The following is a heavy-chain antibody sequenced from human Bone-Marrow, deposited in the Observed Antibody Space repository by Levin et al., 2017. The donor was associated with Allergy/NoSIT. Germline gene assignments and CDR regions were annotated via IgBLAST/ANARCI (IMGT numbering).Heavy chain of an antibody. V-gene: IGHV4-39*01. J-gene: IGHJ5*02. CDR2: IQYSGNT. CDR3: AKTVTTKTNWFDP. CDR1: GGSISSDNDY. Sequence: PSETLSLTCTVSGGSISSDNDYWGWIRQPPGKGLQWIGSIQYSGNTYYNPSLKSRVTISVDTSKNQFSLKVNSVTAADTAEYYCAKTVTTKTNWFDPWGQGTLVTVSS. D-gene: IGHD4-17*01.